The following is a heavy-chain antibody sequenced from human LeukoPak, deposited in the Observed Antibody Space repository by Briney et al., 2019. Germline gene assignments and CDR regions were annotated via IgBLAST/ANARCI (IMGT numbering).Heavy chain of an antibody. V-gene: IGHV1-2*02. D-gene: IGHD1-26*01. Sequence: WASVKVSCKASGYTFTGYYMHWVRQAPGQGLEWMGWINPNSGGTNYAQKFQGRVTMTRDTSISTAYMELSRLRSDDTAVYYCARDFIVGATCFDYWGQGTLVTVSS. CDR1: GYTFTGYY. J-gene: IGHJ4*02. CDR3: ARDFIVGATCFDY. CDR2: INPNSGGT.